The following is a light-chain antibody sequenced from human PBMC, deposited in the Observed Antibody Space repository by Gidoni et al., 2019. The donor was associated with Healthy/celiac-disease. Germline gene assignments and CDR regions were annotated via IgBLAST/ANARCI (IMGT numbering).Light chain of an antibody. CDR1: QSVSSDY. Sequence: ERVLTQYPGTLSLSPGERATLSCRASQSVSSDYLAWYQQKPGQAPRLLIYGASSRATGIPDRFSGSGSVTDFTLTISRLEPEDFAVYYCQQYGRSPLTFGGGTKLEIK. J-gene: IGKJ4*01. CDR2: GAS. CDR3: QQYGRSPLT. V-gene: IGKV3-20*01.